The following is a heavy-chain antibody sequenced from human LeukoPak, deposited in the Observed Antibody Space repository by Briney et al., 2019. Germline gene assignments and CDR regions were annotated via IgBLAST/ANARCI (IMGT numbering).Heavy chain of an antibody. J-gene: IGHJ3*02. CDR3: ARARTTMIVVVRPGAFDI. V-gene: IGHV3-23*01. CDR2: ISGSGGST. D-gene: IGHD3-22*01. CDR1: GFTFSSYG. Sequence: GGSLRLSCAASGFTFSSYGMSWVRQAPGKGLEWVSAISGSGGSTYYADSVKGRFTISRDNSKNTLYLQMNSLRAEDTAVYYCARARTTMIVVVRPGAFDIWGQGTMVTVSS.